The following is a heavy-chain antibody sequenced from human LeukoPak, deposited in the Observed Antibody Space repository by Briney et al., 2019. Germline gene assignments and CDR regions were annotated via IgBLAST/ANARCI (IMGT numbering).Heavy chain of an antibody. CDR1: GGSISRYY. J-gene: IGHJ4*02. Sequence: SQTLPLTCTVSGGSISRYYWSWIRQPPGKGLEWIGYISYTGSTNYNPSLKSRVTISVDTSKNQFSLKLSSVTAADTAVYYCARQYSGYDYIDYWGQGTLVTVSS. CDR2: ISYTGST. D-gene: IGHD5-12*01. V-gene: IGHV4-59*08. CDR3: ARQYSGYDYIDY.